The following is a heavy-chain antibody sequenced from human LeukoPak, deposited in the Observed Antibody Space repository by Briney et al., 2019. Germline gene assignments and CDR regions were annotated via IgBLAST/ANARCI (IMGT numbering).Heavy chain of an antibody. CDR3: TTRNYYDSSANFDN. CDR1: GFTFSNAW. J-gene: IGHJ4*02. D-gene: IGHD3-22*01. CDR2: IKSKTGGGTT. Sequence: PGGSLRLSCAASGFTFSNAWMNWVRQAPGKWLEWVGRIKSKTGGGTTDYAAPVKGRFTISRDDSKNMLYLQMNSLKTEDTAVYYCTTRNYYDSSANFDNWGQGTLVTVSS. V-gene: IGHV3-15*01.